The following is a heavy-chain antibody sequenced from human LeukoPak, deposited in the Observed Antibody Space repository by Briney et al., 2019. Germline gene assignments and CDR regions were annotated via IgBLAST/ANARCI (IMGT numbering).Heavy chain of an antibody. CDR2: IYHSGST. CDR3: ARQATAFDY. J-gene: IGHJ4*02. V-gene: IGHV4-38-2*01. CDR1: GYSISSGYY. Sequence: PSETLSLTCAVSGYSISSGYYWGGIRQPPGKGLEWIGSIYHSGSTYYNPSLKSRVTISVDTSKNQFSLKLSSVTAADTAVYYCARQATAFDYWGQGTLVTVSS.